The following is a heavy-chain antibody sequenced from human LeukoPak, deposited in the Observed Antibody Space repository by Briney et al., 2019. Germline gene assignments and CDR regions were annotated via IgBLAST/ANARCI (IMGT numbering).Heavy chain of an antibody. Sequence: PSETLSLTCTVSGGSISSYYWSWIRQPPGKGLEWIGYIYYSGSTNYNPSLKSRVTISVDTTKNQFSLKLSSVTAADTAVYYCARLGGGRGSLDYWGQGTLVTVSS. J-gene: IGHJ4*02. V-gene: IGHV4-59*08. CDR1: GGSISSYY. CDR2: IYYSGST. CDR3: ARLGGGRGSLDY. D-gene: IGHD1-26*01.